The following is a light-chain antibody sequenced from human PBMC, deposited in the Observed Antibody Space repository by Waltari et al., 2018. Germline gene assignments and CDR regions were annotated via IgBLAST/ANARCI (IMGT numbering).Light chain of an antibody. CDR2: YDN. V-gene: IGLV1-36*01. J-gene: IGLJ3*02. Sequence: QSVLTQPPSVSEAPRQWVTISCPGSNSNIGNNAVNWYQKLPGKTPKLLIYYDNLLSPGVSDRFSGSKSDTSASLAISGLQSEDEADYYCEAWDDTLNGVVFGGGTKLTVL. CDR3: EAWDDTLNGVV. CDR1: NSNIGNNA.